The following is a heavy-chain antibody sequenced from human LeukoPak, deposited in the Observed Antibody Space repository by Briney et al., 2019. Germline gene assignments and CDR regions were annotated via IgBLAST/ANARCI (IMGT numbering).Heavy chain of an antibody. D-gene: IGHD1-1*01. CDR3: ARDQTGISWFDP. CDR1: GYTFTIYG. CDR2: ISAYNGNT. Sequence: ASVTVSFKASGYTFTIYGISWVRQAPGQGLEWMGWISAYNGNTNYAQKLQGRVTMTTDTSTSTAYMELRSLRSDDTAVYYCARDQTGISWFDPWGQGTLVTVSS. V-gene: IGHV1-18*01. J-gene: IGHJ5*02.